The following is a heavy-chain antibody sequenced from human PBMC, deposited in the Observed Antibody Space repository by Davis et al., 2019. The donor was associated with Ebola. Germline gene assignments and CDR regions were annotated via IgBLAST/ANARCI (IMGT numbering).Heavy chain of an antibody. J-gene: IGHJ3*02. CDR1: GYSFSNYW. CDR2: IYPGDADT. CDR3: ASLRRTISGMDDGFDI. V-gene: IGHV5-51*01. D-gene: IGHD2-15*01. Sequence: GGSLRLSCKGSGYSFSNYWIGWVRQLPGKGLEWMAMIYPGDADTTYSPSFQGHVTISADKSMKTDFLQWSSLKASDSGMYYCASLRRTISGMDDGFDIWGQGTMVTVSS.